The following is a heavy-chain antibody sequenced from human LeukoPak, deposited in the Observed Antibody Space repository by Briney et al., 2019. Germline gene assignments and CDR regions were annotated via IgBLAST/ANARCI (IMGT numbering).Heavy chain of an antibody. J-gene: IGHJ4*02. CDR3: ENGPAPRVWYYPFDY. V-gene: IGHV4-39*01. D-gene: IGHD6-19*01. CDR1: GGSISSSSYY. CDR2: IYYSGST. Sequence: PSETLSLTCTVSGGSISSSSYYWGWIRQPPGKGLEWIGSIYYSGSTYYNPSLKSRVAISVDTSKNQFSLKLSSVTAADTAVYSCENGPAPRVWYYPFDYWGQGTLVTVSS.